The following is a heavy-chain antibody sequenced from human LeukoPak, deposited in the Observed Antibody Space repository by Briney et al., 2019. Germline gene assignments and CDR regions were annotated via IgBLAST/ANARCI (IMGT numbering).Heavy chain of an antibody. Sequence: SETLSLTCAVSGGSISSGGYSWSWIRQPPGKGLEWIGYIYQSGSTYYNPSLKMRGTISVDRSKNQFSMKLSSVIDADTAVYYCARVTNYDYVWGSVPGNWFAPWGQGTLVTVPS. D-gene: IGHD3-16*01. CDR2: IYQSGST. V-gene: IGHV4-30-2*01. CDR3: ARVTNYDYVWGSVPGNWFAP. CDR1: GGSISSGGYS. J-gene: IGHJ5*02.